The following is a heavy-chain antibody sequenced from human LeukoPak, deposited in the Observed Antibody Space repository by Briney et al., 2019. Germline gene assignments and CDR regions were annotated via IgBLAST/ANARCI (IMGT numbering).Heavy chain of an antibody. CDR3: ARDQSGSSYYHYGMDV. V-gene: IGHV1-69*04. Sequence: SVKVSCKASGGTFSSYAISWVRQAPGQGLEWMGRIIPILGIANYAQKFQGRVTITADKSTSTAYMELSSLRSEDTAVYYCARDQSGSSYYHYGMDVWGQGTTVTVSS. D-gene: IGHD1-26*01. CDR1: GGTFSSYA. CDR2: IIPILGIA. J-gene: IGHJ6*02.